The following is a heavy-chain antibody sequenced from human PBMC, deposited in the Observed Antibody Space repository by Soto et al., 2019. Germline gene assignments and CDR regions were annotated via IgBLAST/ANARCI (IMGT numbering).Heavy chain of an antibody. J-gene: IGHJ4*02. CDR2: MSYDGSTK. Sequence: QLQLVESGGGVVQPGGSLRLSCAASGFTSSAYAMHWVRQAPGKGLEWVALMSYDGSTKEYADSVKGRFTISRDNSKNTLSLQMISLRNEDTALYFCARAGRQWLAKYYFDFWGQGTLVTVSS. V-gene: IGHV3-30-3*01. CDR1: GFTSSAYA. D-gene: IGHD6-19*01. CDR3: ARAGRQWLAKYYFDF.